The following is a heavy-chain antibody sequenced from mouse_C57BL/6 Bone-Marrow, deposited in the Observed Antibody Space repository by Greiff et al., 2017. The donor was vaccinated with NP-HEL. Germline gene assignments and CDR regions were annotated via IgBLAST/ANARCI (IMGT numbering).Heavy chain of an antibody. CDR2: INSDGGST. CDR1: EYEFPSHD. D-gene: IGHD2-4*01. Sequence: EVQGVESGGGLVQPGESLKLSCESNEYEFPSHDMSWVRKTPEKRLELVAAINSDGGSTYYPDTMERRFIISRDNTKKTLYLQMSSLRSEDTALYYCARHAYDYDGGPGFAYWGQGTLVTVSA. CDR3: ARHAYDYDGGPGFAY. J-gene: IGHJ3*01. V-gene: IGHV5-2*01.